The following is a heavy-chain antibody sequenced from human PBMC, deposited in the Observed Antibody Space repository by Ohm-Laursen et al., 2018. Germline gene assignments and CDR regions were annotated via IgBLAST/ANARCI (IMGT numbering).Heavy chain of an antibody. V-gene: IGHV1-8*01. D-gene: IGHD5-12*01. CDR1: GYTFSSYD. CDR2: MNPNSHNT. Sequence: ASVKVSCKASGYTFSSYDIIWVRQASGQGPEWMGWMNPNSHNTGYARKFRGRVSMTSGSSISTAYMELYSLTSEDTAVYYCARDVAHGGYGFGMDVWGQGTTVTVSS. CDR3: ARDVAHGGYGFGMDV. J-gene: IGHJ6*02.